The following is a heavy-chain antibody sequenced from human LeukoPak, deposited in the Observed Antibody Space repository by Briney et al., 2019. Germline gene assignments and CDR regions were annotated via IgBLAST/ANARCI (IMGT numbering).Heavy chain of an antibody. CDR3: ARLGYCSGGSCYYYYMDV. D-gene: IGHD2-15*01. Sequence: ASVKVSCKASGGTFSSYAISWVRQAPGQGLEWMGGIIPIFGTANYAQKFQGRVTITTDESTSTAYMELSSLRSEDTAVYYCARLGYCSGGSCYYYYMDVWGKGTTVTVSS. J-gene: IGHJ6*03. CDR1: GGTFSSYA. V-gene: IGHV1-69*05. CDR2: IIPIFGTA.